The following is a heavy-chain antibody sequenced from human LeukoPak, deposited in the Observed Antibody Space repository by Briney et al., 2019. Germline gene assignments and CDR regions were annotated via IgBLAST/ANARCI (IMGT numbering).Heavy chain of an antibody. CDR2: IRYDGSNK. Sequence: GGSLRPSCAASGFTFSSYGMHWVRQAPGKGLEWVAFIRYDGSNKYYADSVKGRFTISRDNSKNTLYLQMNSLRAEDTAVYYCAKDSAMYDFWIGPPFDPWAREPWSPSPQ. CDR3: AKDSAMYDFWIGPPFDP. D-gene: IGHD3-3*01. J-gene: IGHJ5*02. V-gene: IGHV3-30*02. CDR1: GFTFSSYG.